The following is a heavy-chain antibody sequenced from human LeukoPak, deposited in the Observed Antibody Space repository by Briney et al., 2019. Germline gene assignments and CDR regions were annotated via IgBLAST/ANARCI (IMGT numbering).Heavy chain of an antibody. J-gene: IGHJ6*03. V-gene: IGHV3-9*03. CDR3: ARGRSYLYMDV. D-gene: IGHD2-15*01. CDR1: GFTFDDYA. CDR2: ISWNSVSI. Sequence: PGGSLRLSCAASGFTFDDYAMHWVRQVPGKGLEWVSGISWNSVSIGYADSVKGRFTISRDNVKNSLYLQMNSLRAEDMAFYYCARGRSYLYMDVWGKGTTASLSS.